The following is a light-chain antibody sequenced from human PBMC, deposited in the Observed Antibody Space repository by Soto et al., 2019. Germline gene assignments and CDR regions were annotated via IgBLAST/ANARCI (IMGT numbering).Light chain of an antibody. J-gene: IGLJ2*01. CDR2: EVS. Sequence: QSALTQPASVSGSPGQSITISCTGTSSDVGGYNYVSWYQQHPGKVPKLMIYEVSNWPSGVSNRFSGSKSGNTASLTISGLQAEDEADYYCSSYTSSSHVVFGGGTKLTVL. V-gene: IGLV2-14*01. CDR3: SSYTSSSHVV. CDR1: SSDVGGYNY.